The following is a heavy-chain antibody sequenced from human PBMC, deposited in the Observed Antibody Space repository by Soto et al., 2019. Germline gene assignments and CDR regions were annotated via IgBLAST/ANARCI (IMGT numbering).Heavy chain of an antibody. CDR1: GFTFSSYA. CDR2: ISGSGGST. J-gene: IGHJ4*02. D-gene: IGHD6-13*01. V-gene: IGHV3-23*01. Sequence: EVQLLESGGGLVQPGGSLRLSCAASGFTFSSYAMSWVRQAPGKGLEWVSAISGSGGSTYYADSVKGRFTISRDNTKNTLYLQMNSLRAGDTAVYYCARTGYSSSWYGVGYFDYWGQGTLVTVSS. CDR3: ARTGYSSSWYGVGYFDY.